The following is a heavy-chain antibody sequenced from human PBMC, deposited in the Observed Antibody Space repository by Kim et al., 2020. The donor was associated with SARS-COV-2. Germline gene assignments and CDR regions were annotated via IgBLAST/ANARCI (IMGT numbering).Heavy chain of an antibody. V-gene: IGHV1-18*01. Sequence: ASVKVSCKASGYTFTSYGNSWVRQAPGQGLEWMGWISAYNGNTNYAQKLQGRVTMTTDTSTSTAYMELRSLRSDDTAVYYCARSPLWFGELLPYYYYMDVWGRGTTVTVSS. CDR1: GYTFTSYG. CDR2: ISAYNGNT. D-gene: IGHD3-10*01. CDR3: ARSPLWFGELLPYYYYMDV. J-gene: IGHJ6*03.